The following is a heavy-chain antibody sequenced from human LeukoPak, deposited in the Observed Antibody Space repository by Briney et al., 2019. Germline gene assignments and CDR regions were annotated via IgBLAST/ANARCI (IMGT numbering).Heavy chain of an antibody. J-gene: IGHJ4*02. CDR3: AKDFRIGYSAHFDY. V-gene: IGHV3-23*01. Sequence: GVSLRLSCVGSGFTFRSHAMSRVRQAPEKGLEFVSGIYENGGTTYYADSVKGRFSISRDNSKNTLYLQMDSLRGEDTAVYYCAKDFRIGYSAHFDYWGQGALVTVSS. CDR1: GFTFRSHA. CDR2: IYENGGTT. D-gene: IGHD2-21*01.